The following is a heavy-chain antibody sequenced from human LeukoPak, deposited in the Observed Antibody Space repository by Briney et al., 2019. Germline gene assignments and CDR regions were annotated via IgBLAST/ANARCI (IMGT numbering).Heavy chain of an antibody. CDR2: IYYSGST. J-gene: IGHJ4*02. CDR1: GGSISRSGYY. D-gene: IGHD3-9*01. CDR3: ARLGGITIFSY. Sequence: PSETLSLTCTVSGGSISRSGYYWGWIRQPPGKGLEWIGSIYYSGSTYCNPSLKSRATISVDTSKNQFSLKLTSVTAADTAVYCCARLGGITIFSYWGQGTLVTVSS. V-gene: IGHV4-39*01.